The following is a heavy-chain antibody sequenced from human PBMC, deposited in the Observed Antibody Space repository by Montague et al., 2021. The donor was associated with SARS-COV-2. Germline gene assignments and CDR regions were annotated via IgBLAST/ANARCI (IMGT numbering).Heavy chain of an antibody. CDR2: XXWGDEK. J-gene: IGHJ4*01. CDR3: ARMDAGPTSYDY. Sequence: PALVKPTQTLTLTCTFSGFSLSTSGMCVSWIRQPPGKALEWLARXXWGDEKYYSTSLKTRLTISKDTFKNQVVLTMTNMDPVDTATYYCARMDAGPTSYDYWGQGTLGTGSS. V-gene: IGHV2-70*11. CDR1: GFSLSTSGMC. D-gene: IGHD2-2*01.